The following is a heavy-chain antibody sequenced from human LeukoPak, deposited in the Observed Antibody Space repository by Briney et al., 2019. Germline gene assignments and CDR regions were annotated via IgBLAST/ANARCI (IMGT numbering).Heavy chain of an antibody. CDR2: ISAYNGNT. D-gene: IGHD3-3*01. Sequence: ASVKVSCKASGYTFTSYGISWVRQAPGQGLEWMGWISAYNGNTNYAQKLQGRVTMTTDTSTSTAYMELRSLRSDDTAVYYCARDYFVFGVVTDAFDIWGQGTMVTVSS. J-gene: IGHJ3*02. V-gene: IGHV1-18*01. CDR3: ARDYFVFGVVTDAFDI. CDR1: GYTFTSYG.